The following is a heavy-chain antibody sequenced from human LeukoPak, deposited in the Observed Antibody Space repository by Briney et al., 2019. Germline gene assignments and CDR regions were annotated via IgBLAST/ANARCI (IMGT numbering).Heavy chain of an antibody. CDR2: INAIGSST. J-gene: IGHJ5*02. CDR3: ATHYGDYVNWFDP. V-gene: IGHV3-23*01. CDR1: TGFTFRNNA. Sequence: GGSLRLSCAASTGFTFRNNAMSWVRQAPGQGLERVSSINAIGSSTWYADSVKGRFTIYRDNSKNTLSLQMNSLRAEDTALYYCATHYGDYVNWFDPWGQGTLVTVSS. D-gene: IGHD4-17*01.